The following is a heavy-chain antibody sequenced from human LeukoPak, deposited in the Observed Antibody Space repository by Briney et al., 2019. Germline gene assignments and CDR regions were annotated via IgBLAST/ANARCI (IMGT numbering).Heavy chain of an antibody. CDR3: ARAHYDSSGYYFDY. J-gene: IGHJ4*02. D-gene: IGHD3-22*01. CDR2: IYTSGST. CDR1: GGSISSYY. V-gene: IGHV4-4*09. Sequence: PSEPLSLTCTVSGGSISSYYWSWIRQPPGKGLEWIGYIYTSGSTNYNPSLKSRVTISVDTSKNQFSLKLSSVTAADTAVYYCARAHYDSSGYYFDYWGQGTLVTVSS.